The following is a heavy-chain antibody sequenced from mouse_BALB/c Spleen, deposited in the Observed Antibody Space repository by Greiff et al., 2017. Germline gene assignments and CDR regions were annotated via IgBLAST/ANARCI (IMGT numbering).Heavy chain of an antibody. CDR1: GYTFTSYW. CDR2: INPSNGRT. Sequence: VQLQQPGAELVKPGASVKLSCKASGYTFTSYWMHWVKQRPGQGLEWIGEINPSNGRTNYNEKFKSKATLTVDKSSSTAYMQLSSLTSEDSAVYYCAREGGNFSMDYWGQGTSVTVSA. CDR3: AREGGNFSMDY. D-gene: IGHD2-1*01. J-gene: IGHJ4*01. V-gene: IGHV1S81*02.